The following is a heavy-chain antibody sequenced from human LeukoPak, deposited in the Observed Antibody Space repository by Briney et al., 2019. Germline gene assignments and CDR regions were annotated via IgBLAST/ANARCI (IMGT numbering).Heavy chain of an antibody. CDR2: IYYSGST. D-gene: IGHD3-10*01. CDR1: GGSISSGGYY. J-gene: IGHJ4*02. CDR3: ARATEGFGELFPD. V-gene: IGHV4-31*03. Sequence: SQTLSLTCTVSGGSISSGGYYWSWIRQHPGKGLEWIGYIYYSGSTYYNPSLKSRVTISVDTSKNQFSLKLSSVTAADTAMYYCARATEGFGELFPDWGQGTLVTVSS.